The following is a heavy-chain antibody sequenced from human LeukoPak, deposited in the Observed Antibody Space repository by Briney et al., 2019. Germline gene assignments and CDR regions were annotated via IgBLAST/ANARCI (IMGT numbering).Heavy chain of an antibody. D-gene: IGHD4-11*01. CDR1: GFTFSNYA. V-gene: IGHV3-23*01. Sequence: PGGSLRLSCATSGFTFSNYAMNWVRQATGKGLEWVSSINESGGTTDYADSVKGRFTISRDNAKNSLYLQMNSLRAEDTAVYYCARAHPGDYSDFQFDYWGQGTLVTVSS. CDR2: INESGGTT. J-gene: IGHJ4*02. CDR3: ARAHPGDYSDFQFDY.